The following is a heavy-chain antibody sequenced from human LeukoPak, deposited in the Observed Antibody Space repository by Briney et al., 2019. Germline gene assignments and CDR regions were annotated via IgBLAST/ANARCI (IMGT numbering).Heavy chain of an antibody. CDR3: ARAMIQLTPFAFDI. Sequence: ASVKVSCKASGYTFTSYGISWVRQAPGQGLEWMGWISAYNGSTNYAQKLQGRVTMTTDTSTSTAYMELRSLRSDDTAVYYCARAMIQLTPFAFDIWGQGTMVTVSS. D-gene: IGHD5-18*01. CDR2: ISAYNGST. V-gene: IGHV1-18*01. J-gene: IGHJ3*02. CDR1: GYTFTSYG.